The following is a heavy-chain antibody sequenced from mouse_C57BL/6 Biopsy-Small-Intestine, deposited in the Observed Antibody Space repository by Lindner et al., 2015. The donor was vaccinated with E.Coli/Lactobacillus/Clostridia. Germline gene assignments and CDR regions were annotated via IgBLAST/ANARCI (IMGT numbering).Heavy chain of an antibody. Sequence: SVKVSCKASGYTFRDFYIHWVRLAPEQGLEWMAWINPNNGDTKYTQKFEGRVTMTRDTSINTVNMEVTRLTSDDTAVYYCAREHHFYDSSGPYDLWGQGTLITVS. V-gene: IGHV14-2*02. CDR1: GYTFRDFY. J-gene: IGHJ3*02. CDR3: AREHHFYDSSGPYDL. CDR2: INPNNGDT. D-gene: IGHD2-3*01.